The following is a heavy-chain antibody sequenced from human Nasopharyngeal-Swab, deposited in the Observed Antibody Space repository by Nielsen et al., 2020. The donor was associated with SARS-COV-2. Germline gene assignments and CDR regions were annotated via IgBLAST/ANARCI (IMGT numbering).Heavy chain of an antibody. CDR3: ARHGLGYSLYYFDY. V-gene: IGHV5-51*01. J-gene: IGHJ4*02. D-gene: IGHD3-22*01. CDR2: IYPGDSDT. Sequence: GESLKISCKGSGYRFISYWIGWVRQLPGKGLEWMGIIYPGDSDTRYSPSFPGQVTISADKSISTAYLQWSSLKASDTAMYYCARHGLGYSLYYFDYWGQGTLVTVSS. CDR1: GYRFISYW.